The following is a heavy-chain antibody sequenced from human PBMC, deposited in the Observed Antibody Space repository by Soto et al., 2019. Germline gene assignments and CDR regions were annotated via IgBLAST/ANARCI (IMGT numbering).Heavy chain of an antibody. CDR3: ATQEVGGSYVYTFDP. J-gene: IGHJ5*02. D-gene: IGHD1-26*01. CDR1: GGSISSSSYY. CDR2: IYYSGST. Sequence: SETLSLTCTVSGGSISSSSYYWGWIRQPPGKGLEWIGSIYYSGSTYYNPSLKSRVTISVDTSKNHFSLKLSSVTAADTSVYYCATQEVGGSYVYTFDPWGQGTLVTVSS. V-gene: IGHV4-39*02.